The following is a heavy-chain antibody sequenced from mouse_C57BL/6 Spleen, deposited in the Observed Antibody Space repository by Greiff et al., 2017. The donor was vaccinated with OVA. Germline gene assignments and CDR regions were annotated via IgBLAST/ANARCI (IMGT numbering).Heavy chain of an antibody. CDR1: GYTFTSYW. Sequence: EVQGVESGTVLARPGASVKMSCKTSGYTFTSYWMHWVKQRPGQGLEWIGAIYPGNSDTSYNQKFKGKAKLTAVTSASTAYMELSSLTNEDSAVYYCTRGVLRPYWYFDVWGTGTTVTVSS. CDR3: TRGVLRPYWYFDV. D-gene: IGHD1-2*01. J-gene: IGHJ1*03. V-gene: IGHV1-5*01. CDR2: IYPGNSDT.